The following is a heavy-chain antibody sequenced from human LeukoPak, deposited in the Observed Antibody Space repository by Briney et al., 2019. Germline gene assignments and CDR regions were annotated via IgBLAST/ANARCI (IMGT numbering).Heavy chain of an antibody. CDR2: THSSGSA. CDR1: GVSISSYF. D-gene: IGHD4-11*01. J-gene: IGHJ3*01. CDR3: ARDLFVSSYDAFDL. Sequence: SETLSLTCTVSGVSISSYFWGWIRQPPGKGLEWVGYTHSSGSANYNPSLKSRVTMSVDTSKNQFSLKLSSVTAADTAVYYCARDLFVSSYDAFDLWGQGTMVTVSS. V-gene: IGHV4-59*12.